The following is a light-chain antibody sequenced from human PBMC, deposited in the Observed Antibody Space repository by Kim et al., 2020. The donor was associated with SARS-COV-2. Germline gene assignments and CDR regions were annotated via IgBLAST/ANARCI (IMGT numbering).Light chain of an antibody. V-gene: IGKV4-1*01. J-gene: IGKJ2*01. CDR2: WAS. CDR3: QQYYITPYT. Sequence: DIVMTQSPDSLAVSLGERATINCKSSQTVSYGSKNNLAWYQQKLGQPPKLLIYWASTRESGVPDRFSGSGSGTDFTLTISSLQAEDVAVYYCQQYYITPYTFGQGTKLEIK. CDR1: QTVSYGSKNN.